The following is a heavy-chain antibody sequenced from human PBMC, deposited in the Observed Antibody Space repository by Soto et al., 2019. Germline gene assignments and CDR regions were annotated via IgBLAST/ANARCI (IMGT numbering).Heavy chain of an antibody. Sequence: SETLSLTCTVSGGSVSSGSYYWSWIRQPPGKGLEWIGYIYYSGSTNYNPSLKSRVTISVDTSKNQFSLKLSSVTAADTAVYYCARAMITFGGATRFDYWGQGTLVTVSS. J-gene: IGHJ4*02. CDR2: IYYSGST. D-gene: IGHD3-16*01. V-gene: IGHV4-61*01. CDR3: ARAMITFGGATRFDY. CDR1: GGSVSSGSYY.